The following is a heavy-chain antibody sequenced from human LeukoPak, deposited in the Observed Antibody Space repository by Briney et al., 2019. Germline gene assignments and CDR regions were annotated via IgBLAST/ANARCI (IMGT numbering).Heavy chain of an antibody. CDR1: GFTFSSYS. V-gene: IGHV3-21*01. J-gene: IGHJ4*02. CDR2: ISSRSSYI. D-gene: IGHD6-6*01. CDR3: ARLAARGYYFDD. Sequence: GGSLRLSCAASGFTFSSYSMNWVRQTPGKGLERVSSISSRSSYIYSADSVKGRFTISRDNAKNTLYLQMNGLRAEDTAVYYCARLAARGYYFDDWGQGTLVTVSS.